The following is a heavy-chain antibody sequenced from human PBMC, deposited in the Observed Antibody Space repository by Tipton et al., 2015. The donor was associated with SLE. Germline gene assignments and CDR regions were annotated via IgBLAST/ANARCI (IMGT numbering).Heavy chain of an antibody. J-gene: IGHJ6*02. CDR1: GFTVSSNY. CDR2: IYSGGST. Sequence: SLRLSCAASGFTVSSNYMSWVRQAPGKGLEWVSVIYSGGSTYYADSVKGRFTISRDNSKNTLYLQMNSLRAEDTAVYYCARSRGGPIVEMGMDVWGQGTTVTVSS. D-gene: IGHD2-21*01. V-gene: IGHV3-66*01. CDR3: ARSRGGPIVEMGMDV.